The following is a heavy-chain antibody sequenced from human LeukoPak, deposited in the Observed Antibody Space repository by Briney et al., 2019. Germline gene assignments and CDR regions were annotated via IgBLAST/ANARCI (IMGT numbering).Heavy chain of an antibody. CDR3: ARERGRSYGSVPYYYYYMDV. J-gene: IGHJ6*03. CDR1: GGSFSGYY. CDR2: INHSGTT. V-gene: IGHV4-34*01. D-gene: IGHD5-18*01. Sequence: SETLSLTCAVYGGSFSGYYWSWIRQPPGKGLEWIGEINHSGTTNYNPSLKSRVTISVDTSKSQFSLKLSSVTAADTAVYYCARERGRSYGSVPYYYYYMDVWGKGTTVTVSS.